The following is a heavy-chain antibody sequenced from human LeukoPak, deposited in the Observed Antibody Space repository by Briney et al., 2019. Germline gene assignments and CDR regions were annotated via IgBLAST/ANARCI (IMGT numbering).Heavy chain of an antibody. Sequence: ASVKVSCKASGYIFTNYYMHWVRQAPGQGLEWMGGIIPIFGTANYAQKFQGRVTITADESTSTAYMELSSLRSEDTAVYYCAGEAFGVVPSGNYYYYGMDVWGQGTTVTVSS. CDR3: AGEAFGVVPSGNYYYYGMDV. CDR2: IIPIFGTA. V-gene: IGHV1-69*13. D-gene: IGHD3-3*01. CDR1: GYIFTNYY. J-gene: IGHJ6*02.